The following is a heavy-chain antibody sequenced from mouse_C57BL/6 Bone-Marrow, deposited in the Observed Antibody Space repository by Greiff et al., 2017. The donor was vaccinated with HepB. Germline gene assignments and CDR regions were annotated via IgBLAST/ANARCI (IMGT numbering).Heavy chain of an antibody. CDR1: GFSFNTYA. Sequence: DVMLVESGGGLVQPKGSLELSCAASGFSFNTYAMNWVRQAPGKGLEWVARIRSKSNNYATYYADSVKDRFTISRDDSESMLYLQMNNLKTEDTAMYYCVRHGHRDYWGQGTSVTVSS. D-gene: IGHD3-3*01. CDR3: VRHGHRDY. CDR2: IRSKSNNYAT. V-gene: IGHV10-1*01. J-gene: IGHJ4*01.